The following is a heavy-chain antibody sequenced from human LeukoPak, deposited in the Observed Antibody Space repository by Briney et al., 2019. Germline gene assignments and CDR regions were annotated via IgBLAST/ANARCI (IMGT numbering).Heavy chain of an antibody. CDR3: ARDPGYCSSTSCSTSY. J-gene: IGHJ4*02. CDR1: GGSIRSGTDY. Sequence: SETLSLTCTVSGGSIRSGTDYWSWIRQPAGKGLKWIGRIYMSGSTDYNPSFKSRVTMSVDTSKNQVSLKLRSVTAADTAVYYCARDPGYCSSTSCSTSYWGQGTLVTVSS. V-gene: IGHV4-61*02. CDR2: IYMSGST. D-gene: IGHD2-2*02.